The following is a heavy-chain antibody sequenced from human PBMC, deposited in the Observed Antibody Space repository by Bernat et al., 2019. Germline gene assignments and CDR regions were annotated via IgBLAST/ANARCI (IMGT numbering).Heavy chain of an antibody. V-gene: IGHV3-23*01. CDR2: IFGSGGTT. CDR1: GFTFSTYA. D-gene: IGHD1-26*01. J-gene: IGHJ2*01. CDR3: AKDLKFNGTYSRTFDL. Sequence: EVQLLESGGALVQPGGCLRLSCAASGFTFSTYAMSWVRQAPEKGLEWVSTIFGSGGTTYYADSVKGRFTISRDNSKNTVYLQMSGLRAEDTAVYYCAKDLKFNGTYSRTFDLWGRGTLVTVSS.